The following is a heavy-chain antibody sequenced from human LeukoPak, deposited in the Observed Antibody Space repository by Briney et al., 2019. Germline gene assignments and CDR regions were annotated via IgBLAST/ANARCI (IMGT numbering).Heavy chain of an antibody. CDR2: IYHSGST. CDR3: ARGSSSWYSGFDY. CDR1: GGSISSGGYS. V-gene: IGHV4-30-2*01. Sequence: PSETLSLTCAVSGGSISSGGYSWSWIRQPPGKGLEWIGYIYHSGSTYYNPSLKSRVTILVDRSKNQFSLKLSSVTAADTAVYYCARGSSSWYSGFDYWGQGTLVTVSS. D-gene: IGHD6-13*01. J-gene: IGHJ4*02.